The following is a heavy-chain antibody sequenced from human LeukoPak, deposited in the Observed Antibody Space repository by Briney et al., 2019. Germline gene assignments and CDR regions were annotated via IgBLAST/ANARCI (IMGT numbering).Heavy chain of an antibody. D-gene: IGHD2-2*01. CDR3: AKAGVVVPGAYFDY. CDR2: IRYDGSNK. CDR1: GFTFSNYG. J-gene: IGHJ4*02. Sequence: GGSLRLSCAASGFTFSNYGMHWVRQAPGKGLEWVAFIRYDGSNKYYADSVKGRLTISRDNSKNTLYLQMNSLRAEDTAVYYCAKAGVVVPGAYFDYWGQGALVTVSS. V-gene: IGHV3-30*02.